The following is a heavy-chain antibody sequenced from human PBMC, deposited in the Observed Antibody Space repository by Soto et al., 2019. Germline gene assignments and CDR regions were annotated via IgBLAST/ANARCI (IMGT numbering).Heavy chain of an antibody. Sequence: PSETLSLTFTVSGGSISSYYWSWIRQPPGKGLEWIGYIYYSGSTNYNPSPKSRVTISVDTSKNQFSLKLSSVTAADTAVYYCARHEPSASSWYADYWGQGTLVTVSS. CDR2: IYYSGST. D-gene: IGHD6-13*01. CDR3: ARHEPSASSWYADY. J-gene: IGHJ4*02. V-gene: IGHV4-59*08. CDR1: GGSISSYY.